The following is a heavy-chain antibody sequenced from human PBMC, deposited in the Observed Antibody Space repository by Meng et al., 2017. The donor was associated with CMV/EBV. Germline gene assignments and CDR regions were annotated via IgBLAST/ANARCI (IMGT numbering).Heavy chain of an antibody. CDR2: IWYDGSNK. V-gene: IGHV3-33*06. J-gene: IGHJ3*02. CDR3: AKDPHRGVGAFMRMRMRNAFDI. Sequence: GESLKISCAASGFTFSSYGMHWVRQAPGKGLEWVAVIWYDGSNKYYADSVKGRFTISRHNSKNTLYLQMNSLRAEDTAVYYCAKDPHRGVGAFMRMRMRNAFDIWGQGTMVTVSS. D-gene: IGHD1-26*01. CDR1: GFTFSSYG.